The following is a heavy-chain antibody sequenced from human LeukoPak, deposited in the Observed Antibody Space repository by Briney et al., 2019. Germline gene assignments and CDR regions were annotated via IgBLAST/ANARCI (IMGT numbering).Heavy chain of an antibody. CDR3: ARVKRDGYNCVDY. CDR2: IWYDGSNK. CDR1: GFTFSSYG. D-gene: IGHD5-24*01. V-gene: IGHV3-33*01. J-gene: IGHJ4*02. Sequence: GRSLRPSCAASGFTFSSYGMHWVRQAPGKGLEWVAVIWYDGSNKYYADSVKGRFTISRDNSKNTLYLQMNSLRAEDTAVYYCARVKRDGYNCVDYWGQGTLVTVSS.